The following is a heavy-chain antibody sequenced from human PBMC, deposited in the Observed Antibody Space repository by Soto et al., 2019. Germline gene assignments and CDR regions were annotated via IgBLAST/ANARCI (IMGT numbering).Heavy chain of an antibody. Sequence: PSETLSLTCAVYGGSFSGYYWSWIRQPPGKGLEWIGEINHSGSTNYNPSLKSRVTISVDTSKNQFSLKLSSVTAADTAVYYCARGRRYSSSSFSWFDPWGQGTLVTVS. D-gene: IGHD6-6*01. CDR3: ARGRRYSSSSFSWFDP. J-gene: IGHJ5*02. CDR2: INHSGST. CDR1: GGSFSGYY. V-gene: IGHV4-34*01.